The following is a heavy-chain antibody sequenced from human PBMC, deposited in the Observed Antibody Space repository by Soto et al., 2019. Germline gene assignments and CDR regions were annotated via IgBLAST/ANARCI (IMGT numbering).Heavy chain of an antibody. CDR2: LIPIFGTA. Sequence: QVQLVQSGAEVKKPGSSVKVSCKASGGTFSSYAISWVRQAPGQGLEWMGGLIPIFGTANDAPKFQGRVTITADESTSTAYMELSSLRSEDTAVYYCANGRDSGSYSGFDYWGQGTLFTVSS. D-gene: IGHD1-26*01. J-gene: IGHJ4*02. CDR1: GGTFSSYA. CDR3: ANGRDSGSYSGFDY. V-gene: IGHV1-69*01.